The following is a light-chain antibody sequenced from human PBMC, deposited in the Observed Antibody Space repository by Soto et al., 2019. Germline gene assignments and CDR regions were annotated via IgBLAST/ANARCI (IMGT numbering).Light chain of an antibody. CDR2: GAT. CDR1: QSVGSSY. CDR3: QQYNYLIT. V-gene: IGKV3-20*01. J-gene: IGKJ5*01. Sequence: EILFTQSPGTLSLSPGESTTLSCRASQSVGSSYLAWYQHKPGEAPRLLIYGATSRATGIPDRFSGSGSGTDFTLTIRRLEPEDFAVYFCQQYNYLITFGQGTRLEI.